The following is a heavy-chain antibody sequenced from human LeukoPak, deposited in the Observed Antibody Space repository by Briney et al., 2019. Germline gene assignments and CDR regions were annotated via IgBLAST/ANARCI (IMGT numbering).Heavy chain of an antibody. D-gene: IGHD3-10*01. CDR3: ARDWSSITMVRGVDSNDY. J-gene: IGHJ4*02. CDR1: GYTFTSYG. CDR2: ISAYNGNT. Sequence: ASVKVSCKASGYTFTSYGISWVRQAPGQGLEWMGWISAYNGNTNYAQKLQSRVTMTTDTSTSTAYMELRSLRSDDTAVYYCARDWSSITMVRGVDSNDYWGQGTLVTVSS. V-gene: IGHV1-18*01.